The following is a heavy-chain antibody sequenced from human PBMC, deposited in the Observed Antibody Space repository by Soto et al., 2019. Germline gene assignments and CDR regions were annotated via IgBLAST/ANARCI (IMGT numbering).Heavy chain of an antibody. CDR2: IYHSGST. Sequence: SETLSLTCAVSGGSISSSNWWSWVRQPPGEGLEWIGEIYHSGSTNYNPSLKSRVAISVDKSKNQFSLKLSSVTAADTAVYYCASLHDSSGYCLGYWGQGTLVTVS. V-gene: IGHV4-4*02. CDR1: GGSISSSNW. CDR3: ASLHDSSGYCLGY. D-gene: IGHD3-22*01. J-gene: IGHJ4*02.